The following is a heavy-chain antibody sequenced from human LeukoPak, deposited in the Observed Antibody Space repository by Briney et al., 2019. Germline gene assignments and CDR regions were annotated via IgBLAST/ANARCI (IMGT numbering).Heavy chain of an antibody. CDR3: ARDSGVADYYDSSGPPLDGFDP. Sequence: SVKVSCKTSGGTFSSYAISWVRQAPGQGLEWMGGIIPIFGTANYAQKFQGRVTITADKSTSTAYMELSSLRSEDTAVYYCARDSGVADYYDSSGPPLDGFDPWGQGTLVTVSS. V-gene: IGHV1-69*06. J-gene: IGHJ5*02. CDR1: GGTFSSYA. D-gene: IGHD3-22*01. CDR2: IIPIFGTA.